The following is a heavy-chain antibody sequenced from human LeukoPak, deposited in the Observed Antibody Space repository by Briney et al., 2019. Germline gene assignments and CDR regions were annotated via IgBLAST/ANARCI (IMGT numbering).Heavy chain of an antibody. Sequence: GASVKVSCKASDDTFSNYGFNWVRQAPGQGLEWMGWISTYNGNTNYAQKFQDRVTLTTDTSTSTVYMELWSLTSDDTAVYYCARDALYYYGSGSYQRPDAFHFWGQATLVTVSS. V-gene: IGHV1-18*04. CDR2: ISTYNGNT. J-gene: IGHJ3*01. CDR1: DDTFSNYG. CDR3: ARDALYYYGSGSYQRPDAFHF. D-gene: IGHD3-10*01.